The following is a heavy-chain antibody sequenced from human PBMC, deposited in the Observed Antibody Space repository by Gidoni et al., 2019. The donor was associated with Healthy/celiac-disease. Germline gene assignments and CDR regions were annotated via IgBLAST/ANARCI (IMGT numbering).Heavy chain of an antibody. V-gene: IGHV4-39*07. CDR3: HGGQDPYYFHY. Sequence: QLQLQESGPGLVKPSETLSLTCTVSGGSISSSSYYWGWIRQPPGKGLELIGSIYFNGITYYNPSLKSRVSISLDTSKNQFSLKLSSVTAADTAVYYCHGGQDPYYFHYWGQGALVTVSS. CDR2: IYFNGIT. J-gene: IGHJ4*02. CDR1: GGSISSSSYY. D-gene: IGHD3-16*01.